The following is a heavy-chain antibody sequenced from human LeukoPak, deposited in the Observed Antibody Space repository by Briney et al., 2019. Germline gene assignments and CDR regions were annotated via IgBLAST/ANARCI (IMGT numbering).Heavy chain of an antibody. CDR1: GGSFSGYY. CDR3: ARSTRIFYYYYYMDV. J-gene: IGHJ6*03. D-gene: IGHD2-2*01. Sequence: PSETLTLTCAAYGGSFSGYYWSWIRQPPGKGLEWIGEINHSGSTNYNPSLKSRVTISVDTSKNQFSLKLSSVTAADTAVYYCARSTRIFYYYYYMDVWGKGTTVTISS. V-gene: IGHV4-34*01. CDR2: INHSGST.